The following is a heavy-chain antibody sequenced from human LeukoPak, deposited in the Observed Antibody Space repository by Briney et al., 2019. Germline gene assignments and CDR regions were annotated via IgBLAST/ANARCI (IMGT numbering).Heavy chain of an antibody. CDR1: GYTFTSYS. V-gene: IGHV1-8*01. J-gene: IGHJ4*02. D-gene: IGHD6-13*01. CDR3: AAKGIAAAAIDY. Sequence: ASVKVSCKASGYTFTSYSINWVRQGAGQGFEWMGWMNPNSGNTGYSQNFQGRVTMTRNTSISTAYMELNSLRSEDTAVYYCAAKGIAAAAIDYWGQGTLVTVSS. CDR2: MNPNSGNT.